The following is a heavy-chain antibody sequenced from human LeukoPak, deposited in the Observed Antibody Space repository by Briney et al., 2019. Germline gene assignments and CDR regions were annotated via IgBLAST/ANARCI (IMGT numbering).Heavy chain of an antibody. V-gene: IGHV3-30*03. CDR2: ISYDGSDK. CDR3: ARDLKAFAYQLLSRAYYYYYMDV. Sequence: GGSLRLSCAASGFTFSDYYMSWIRQAPGKGLEWVALISYDGSDKYYADSVKGRFSISRDNSKNTLYLQMNSLRAEDTAVYYCARDLKAFAYQLLSRAYYYYYMDVWGKGTTVTISS. J-gene: IGHJ6*03. D-gene: IGHD2-2*01. CDR1: GFTFSDYY.